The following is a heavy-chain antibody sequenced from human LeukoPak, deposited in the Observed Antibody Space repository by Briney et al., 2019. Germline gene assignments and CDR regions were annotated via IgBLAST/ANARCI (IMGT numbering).Heavy chain of an antibody. V-gene: IGHV3-30*03. D-gene: IGHD3-10*01. CDR2: ISYDGSNK. CDR3: ARQKWVRGVITLRVGRYFDY. CDR1: GFTFSSYG. Sequence: PGGSLRLSCAASGFTFSSYGMHWVRQAPGKGLEWVAVISYDGSNKYYADSVKGRFTISRDNSKNTLYLQMNSLRAEDTAVYYCARQKWVRGVITLRVGRYFDYWGRGTLVTVSS. J-gene: IGHJ4*02.